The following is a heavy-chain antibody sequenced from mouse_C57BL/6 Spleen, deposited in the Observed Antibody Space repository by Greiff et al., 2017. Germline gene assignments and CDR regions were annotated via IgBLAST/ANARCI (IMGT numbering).Heavy chain of an antibody. V-gene: IGHV5-17*01. CDR2: ISSGSSTI. CDR3: ARTGGSGYFDV. D-gene: IGHD1-1*01. Sequence: EVMLVESGGGLVKPGGSLKLSCAASGFTFSDYGMHWVRQAPEKGLEWVAYISSGSSTIYYADTVKGRFTISRDNAKNTLFLQMTSLRSEDTAMYYCARTGGSGYFDVWGTGTTVTVSS. J-gene: IGHJ1*03. CDR1: GFTFSDYG.